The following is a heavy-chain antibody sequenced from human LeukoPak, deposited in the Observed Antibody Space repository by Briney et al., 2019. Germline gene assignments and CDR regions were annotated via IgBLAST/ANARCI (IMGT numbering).Heavy chain of an antibody. V-gene: IGHV1-18*01. Sequence: ASVKVSCKASGYTFTSYGISWVRHAPGQGLEWMGWISAYNGNTNYAQKLQGRVTMTTDTSTSTAYMELRSLRSDDTAVYYCARAHSPYFDWLLYDLAFDYWGQGTLVTVSS. CDR1: GYTFTSYG. CDR3: ARAHSPYFDWLLYDLAFDY. CDR2: ISAYNGNT. D-gene: IGHD3-9*01. J-gene: IGHJ4*02.